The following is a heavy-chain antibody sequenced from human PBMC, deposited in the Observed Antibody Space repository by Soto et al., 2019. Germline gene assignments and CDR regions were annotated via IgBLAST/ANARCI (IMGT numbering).Heavy chain of an antibody. V-gene: IGHV3-30-3*01. CDR3: ARELGEGRGWFGP. D-gene: IGHD3-16*01. J-gene: IGHJ5*02. Sequence: QVQLVESGGGVVQPGRSLRLSCAASGFTFSSYAMHWVRQAPGKGLEWVAVISYDGSNKYYADSVKGRFTIPRDHSKNNLDLQMNSLRAEDTAVDYCARELGEGRGWFGPWGQGTLVTVFS. CDR1: GFTFSSYA. CDR2: ISYDGSNK.